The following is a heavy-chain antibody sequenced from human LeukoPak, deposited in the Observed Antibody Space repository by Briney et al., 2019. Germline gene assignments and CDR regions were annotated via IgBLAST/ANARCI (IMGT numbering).Heavy chain of an antibody. CDR3: AKDPPKSPYYYDSSGYYRPQTFDY. J-gene: IGHJ4*02. D-gene: IGHD3-22*01. CDR2: ISGSGGST. V-gene: IGHV3-23*01. Sequence: PGGSLRLSCAASGFTFSSYAMSWVRQAPGKGLEWVSAISGSGGSTYYADSVKGRFTISRDNSKNTLYLQMISLRAEDTAVYYCAKDPPKSPYYYDSSGYYRPQTFDYWGQGTLVTVSS. CDR1: GFTFSSYA.